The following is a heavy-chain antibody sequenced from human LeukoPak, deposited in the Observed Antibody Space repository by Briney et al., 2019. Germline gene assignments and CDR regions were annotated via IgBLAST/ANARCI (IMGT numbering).Heavy chain of an antibody. CDR2: ISGSGGAT. Sequence: GGSLRLSCAASGFTFSSYAMSWVRQAPGKGLEWVSVISGSGGATYYADSVKGRFTISRGNSKNTLYLQMNSLRAEDTAVYYCAEDGVATITYDYWGQGTLVTVSS. V-gene: IGHV3-23*01. CDR3: AEDGVATITYDY. J-gene: IGHJ4*02. D-gene: IGHD5-12*01. CDR1: GFTFSSYA.